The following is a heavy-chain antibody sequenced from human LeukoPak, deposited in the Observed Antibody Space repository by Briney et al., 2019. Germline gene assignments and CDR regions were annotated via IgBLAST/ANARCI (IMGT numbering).Heavy chain of an antibody. CDR1: GFTFSSYG. CDR3: AKDSSGWYFDY. Sequence: GGSLRLSCAASGFTFSSYGMHWVRQAPGKGLEWVAVISYDGSNKYYADSVKGRFTISRDNSKNTLYLQMNGLRAEDTAVYYCAKDSSGWYFDYWGQGTLVTVSS. CDR2: ISYDGSNK. J-gene: IGHJ4*02. V-gene: IGHV3-30*18. D-gene: IGHD6-19*01.